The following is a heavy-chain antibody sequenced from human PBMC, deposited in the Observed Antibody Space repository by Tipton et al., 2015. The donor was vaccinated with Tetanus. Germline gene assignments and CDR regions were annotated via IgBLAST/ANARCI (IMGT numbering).Heavy chain of an antibody. CDR1: GGSISSFY. CDR3: AGLPVGGGYSAHHYFLH. CDR2: IYYTGNT. Sequence: TLSLTCTVSGGSISSFYWSWIRQSPGRRLEWIGYIYYTGNTNYNPSLKSRVTISADTTKKQFSLNLRSVTAADTAVYYCAGLPVGGGYSAHHYFLHWGQGTLVTVSS. D-gene: IGHD4-23*01. J-gene: IGHJ4*02. V-gene: IGHV4-59*01.